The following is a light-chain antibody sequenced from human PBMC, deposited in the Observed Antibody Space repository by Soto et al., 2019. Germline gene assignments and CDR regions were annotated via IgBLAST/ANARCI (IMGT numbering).Light chain of an antibody. CDR3: QQYGSLPQT. CDR2: GAS. CDR1: QSVSSSY. V-gene: IGKV3-20*01. J-gene: IGKJ1*01. Sequence: EIVLTQSPGTLSLSPGERATLSCRASQSVSSSYLAWYQQRPGQAPRLLIHGASSRATGIPDRFSGSGSGTDFTLTISRLEPEDFAVYYCQQYGSLPQTFGQGTKVDI.